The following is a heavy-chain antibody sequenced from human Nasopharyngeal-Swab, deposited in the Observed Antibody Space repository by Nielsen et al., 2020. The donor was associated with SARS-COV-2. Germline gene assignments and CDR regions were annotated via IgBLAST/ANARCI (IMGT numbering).Heavy chain of an antibody. Sequence: GESLKISCVASGYSFRTYGMSWVRQAPGKGLEWVAAIAGSGDISGSGGNTYYADSVKGRFTISRDNSKNTLSLQMNSLRAEDTAVHYCAKDLRGPYFFWGQGTLVTVSS. V-gene: IGHV3-23*01. J-gene: IGHJ4*02. CDR1: GYSFRTYG. CDR2: IAGSGDISGSGGNT. CDR3: AKDLRGPYFF. D-gene: IGHD2/OR15-2a*01.